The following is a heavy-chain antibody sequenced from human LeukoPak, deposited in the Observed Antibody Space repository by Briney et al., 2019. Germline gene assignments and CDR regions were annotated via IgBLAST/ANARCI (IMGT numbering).Heavy chain of an antibody. J-gene: IGHJ4*02. CDR1: GFTFSSYA. Sequence: GGSLRLSCAASGFTFSSYAMHWVRQAPGKGLEWVAVISYDGSNKYYADSVKGRFTISRDNSKNTLYLQMNSLRAEDTAVYYCAKEPWFRDYWGQGTLVTVSS. CDR3: AKEPWFRDY. V-gene: IGHV3-30*04. CDR2: ISYDGSNK. D-gene: IGHD3-10*01.